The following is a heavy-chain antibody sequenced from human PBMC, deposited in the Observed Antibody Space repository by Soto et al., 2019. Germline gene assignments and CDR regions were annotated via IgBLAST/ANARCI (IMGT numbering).Heavy chain of an antibody. V-gene: IGHV5-51*01. CDR2: IYPGDSDT. J-gene: IGHJ6*02. CDR3: ASSSWYWDNYYYYGMDV. Sequence: PGESLKISCKGSGYSFTSYWIGWVRQMPGKGLEWMGIIYPGDSDTRYSPSFQGQVTISADKSISTAYLQWSSLKASDTAMYYCASSSWYWDNYYYYGMDVWGQGTTVTVS. D-gene: IGHD6-13*01. CDR1: GYSFTSYW.